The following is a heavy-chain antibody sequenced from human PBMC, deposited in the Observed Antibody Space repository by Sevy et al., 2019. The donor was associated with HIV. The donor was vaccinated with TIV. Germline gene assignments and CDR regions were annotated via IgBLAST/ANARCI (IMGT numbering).Heavy chain of an antibody. V-gene: IGHV3-74*01. CDR2: ISSDGNSF. CDR3: VRVQGTSYYYSMDV. D-gene: IGHD3-16*02. J-gene: IGHJ6*03. Sequence: GGSLRLSCAASGLSFSSNWMHWVRQVPGKGLLWVARISSDGNSFYYADSVEGRFTISRDNSKDMLYLQMNSLKADDTALYYCVRVQGTSYYYSMDVWGQGTMVTVSS. CDR1: GLSFSSNW.